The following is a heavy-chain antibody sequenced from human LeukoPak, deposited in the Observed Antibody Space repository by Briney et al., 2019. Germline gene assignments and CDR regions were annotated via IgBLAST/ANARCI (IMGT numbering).Heavy chain of an antibody. Sequence: SETLSLTCTVSGGSISSYYWSWIRQPPRKGLEWIGYIYYSGSTNYNPSLKSRVTISVDTSKNQFSLKLSSVTAADTAVYYCARGAFLEWLFFFDYWGQGTLVTVSS. J-gene: IGHJ4*02. D-gene: IGHD3-3*02. CDR1: GGSISSYY. CDR2: IYYSGST. V-gene: IGHV4-59*01. CDR3: ARGAFLEWLFFFDY.